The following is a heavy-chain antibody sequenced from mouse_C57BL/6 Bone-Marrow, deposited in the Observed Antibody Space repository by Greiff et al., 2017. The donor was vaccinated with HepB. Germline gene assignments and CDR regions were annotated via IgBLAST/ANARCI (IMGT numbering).Heavy chain of an antibody. J-gene: IGHJ3*01. CDR3: ARDTGITTKSWLAY. Sequence: EVKVEESGGGLVKPGGSLKLSCAASGFTFSSYAMSWVRQTPEKRLEWVATLSDGGSYTYYPDNVKGRFTISRDNAKNNLYLQMSHLKSEDTAMYYCARDTGITTKSWLAYWGQGTLVTVSA. CDR1: GFTFSSYA. V-gene: IGHV5-4*01. D-gene: IGHD1-2*01. CDR2: LSDGGSYT.